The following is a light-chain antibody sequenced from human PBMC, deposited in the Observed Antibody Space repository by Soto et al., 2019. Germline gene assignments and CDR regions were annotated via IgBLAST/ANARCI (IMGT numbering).Light chain of an antibody. CDR3: HQYNNWPPWT. CDR2: NAS. V-gene: IGKV3-15*01. Sequence: IVMTQAPATLSVSPGESATVSCRASHGISSDRARYRQTPGQTPRFTISNASTRDTGIPDRISGSGSETEFTLTTSSLQSEDVAVYYCHQYNNWPPWTFGKGTKVDI. CDR1: HGISSD. J-gene: IGKJ1*01.